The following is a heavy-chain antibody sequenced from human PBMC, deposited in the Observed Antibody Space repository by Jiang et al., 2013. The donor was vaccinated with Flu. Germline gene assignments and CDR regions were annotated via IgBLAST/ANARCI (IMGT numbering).Heavy chain of an antibody. CDR2: ISYDGSNK. Sequence: AVISYDGSNKYYADSVKGRFTISRDNSKNTLYLQMNSLRAEDTAVYYCARDWAGTTIFHIYYYGMDVWGQGTTVTVSS. V-gene: IGHV3-30*01. J-gene: IGHJ6*02. D-gene: IGHD1-7*01. CDR3: ARDWAGTTIFHIYYYGMDV.